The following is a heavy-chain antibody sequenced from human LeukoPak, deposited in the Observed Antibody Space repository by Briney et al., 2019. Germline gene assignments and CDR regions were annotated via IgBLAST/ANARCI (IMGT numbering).Heavy chain of an antibody. J-gene: IGHJ4*02. CDR2: VYYNGST. Sequence: SETLSLTCTVSGGSISSSNYYWGCIRQPPGKGLEWIGSVYYNGSTYYNPSLKSRVTISVDTSKNHFSLKLSSMTAADTAVYYCASSYIARGVIWEDYWGQGTLVTVSS. V-gene: IGHV4-39*01. D-gene: IGHD3-10*01. CDR3: ASSYIARGVIWEDY. CDR1: GGSISSSNYY.